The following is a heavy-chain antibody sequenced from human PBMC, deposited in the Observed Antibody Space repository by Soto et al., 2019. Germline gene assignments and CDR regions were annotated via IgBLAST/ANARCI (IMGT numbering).Heavy chain of an antibody. Sequence: PGGSLRLSCAASGFTFSSYSMNWVRQAPGKGLEWVSSISSSSSYIYYADSVKGRFTISRDNAKNSLYLQMNSLRAEDTAVYYCARGPLYSSLSNWFDPWGQGTLVTVSS. J-gene: IGHJ5*02. V-gene: IGHV3-21*01. CDR1: GFTFSSYS. CDR2: ISSSSSYI. D-gene: IGHD6-13*01. CDR3: ARGPLYSSLSNWFDP.